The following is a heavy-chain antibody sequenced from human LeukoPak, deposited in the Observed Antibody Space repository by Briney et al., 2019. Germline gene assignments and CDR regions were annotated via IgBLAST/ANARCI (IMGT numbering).Heavy chain of an antibody. CDR2: IKQDGSEK. CDR3: ARDRSSGSYGIGGMDV. CDR1: GFTFSSYW. J-gene: IGHJ6*02. D-gene: IGHD6-19*01. Sequence: GGSLRLSCAASGFTFSSYWMSWVRQAPGKGLEWVANIKQDGSEKYYVDSVKGRFTISRDNAKNSLYLQMNSLRAEDTAVYYCARDRSSGSYGIGGMDVWGQGTTVTVSS. V-gene: IGHV3-7*01.